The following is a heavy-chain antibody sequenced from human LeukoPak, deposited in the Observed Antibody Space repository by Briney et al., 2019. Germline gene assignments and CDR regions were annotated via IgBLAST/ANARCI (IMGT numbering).Heavy chain of an antibody. CDR3: ARDLGWYGRFDY. V-gene: IGHV1-18*01. D-gene: IGHD6-19*01. J-gene: IGHJ4*02. Sequence: ASVRVSCKASGYTFTSFGISWVRQAPGQGLEWMGWISAYSGNTNYAQKLQGRVTMTTDTSTSTAYMELRSLRSDDTAVYYCARDLGWYGRFDYWGQGTLVTVSS. CDR2: ISAYSGNT. CDR1: GYTFTSFG.